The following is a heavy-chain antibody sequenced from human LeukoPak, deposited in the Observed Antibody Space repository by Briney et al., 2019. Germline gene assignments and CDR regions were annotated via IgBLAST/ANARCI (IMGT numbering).Heavy chain of an antibody. D-gene: IGHD3-22*01. J-gene: IGHJ4*02. CDR1: GFTFSSYS. Sequence: GGSLRLSCAASGFTFSSYSMNWVRQAPGKGLEWVSSISGSGGSTQYADSVQGRFAISRDNSKNTLYLQMNSLRVEDTAVYFCARDRDYDSSGYFDYWGQGTLVTVSS. CDR2: ISGSGGST. V-gene: IGHV3-23*01. CDR3: ARDRDYDSSGYFDY.